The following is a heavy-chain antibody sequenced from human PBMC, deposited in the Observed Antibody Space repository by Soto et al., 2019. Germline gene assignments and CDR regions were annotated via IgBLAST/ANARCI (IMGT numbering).Heavy chain of an antibody. CDR1: RFTCNNFW. CDR2: INKDGSTT. Sequence: GYLSLSDSASRFTCNNFWMHGVRQLPGERPKWISRINKDGSTTDYADFVQGRFYMSRDNAKNTLYLQMSSLRVEDTARYFCARGWGANSMTYDVWGQGTMVTVSS. J-gene: IGHJ3*01. CDR3: ARGWGANSMTYDV. D-gene: IGHD2-15*01. V-gene: IGHV3-74*01.